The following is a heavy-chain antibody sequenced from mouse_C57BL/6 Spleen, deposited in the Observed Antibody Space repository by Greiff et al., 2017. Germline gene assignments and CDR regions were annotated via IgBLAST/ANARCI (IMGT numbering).Heavy chain of an antibody. CDR3: ASRRYYAMDY. CDR1: GYAFTNYL. J-gene: IGHJ4*01. V-gene: IGHV1-54*01. CDR2: INPGSGGT. Sequence: QVQLKQSGAELVRPGTSVKVSCKASGYAFTNYLIEWVKQRPGQGLEWIGVINPGSGGTNYNEKFKGKATLTADKYSSTAYMQLSSLTSEDSAVYFCASRRYYAMDYWGQGTSVTVSS.